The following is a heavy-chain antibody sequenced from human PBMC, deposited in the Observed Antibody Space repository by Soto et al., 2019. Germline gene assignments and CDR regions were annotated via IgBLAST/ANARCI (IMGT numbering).Heavy chain of an antibody. V-gene: IGHV3-30*18. CDR3: AKDHNDYVWGSYRRNIYYYHYGMDV. CDR1: GFTFISYG. D-gene: IGHD3-16*02. J-gene: IGHJ6*02. CDR2: VSYDGSNK. Sequence: GGSLRLSCAASGFTFISYGMHWVRQAPGKGLEWVAVVSYDGSNKYYADSVKGRFTISRDNSKNTLYLQMNSLRAEDTAVYYCAKDHNDYVWGSYRRNIYYYHYGMDVWGQGTKVTVAS.